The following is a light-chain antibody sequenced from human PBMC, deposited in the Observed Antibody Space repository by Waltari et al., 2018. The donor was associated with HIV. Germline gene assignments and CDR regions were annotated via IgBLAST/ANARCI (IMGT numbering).Light chain of an antibody. CDR2: EVS. CDR3: GSYASSSTLYV. J-gene: IGLJ1*01. V-gene: IGLV2-14*01. Sequence: QSALTQPASVSGSPGQSITISCTGTSSDVGGYNYVSWYQQHPGKAPKLMIYEVSNRPSGISKRSAGSTSGNTASLTISGLQAEDEADYDCGSYASSSTLYVFGTGTKVTVL. CDR1: SSDVGGYNY.